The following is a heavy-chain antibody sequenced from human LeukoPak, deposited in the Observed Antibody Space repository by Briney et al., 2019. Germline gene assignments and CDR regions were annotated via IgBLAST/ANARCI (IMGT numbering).Heavy chain of an antibody. V-gene: IGHV4-59*08. CDR2: IYYSGST. CDR1: GGSISSYY. D-gene: IGHD2-8*01. CDR3: ARHVAVFSFDY. Sequence: SETLSLTCTVSGGSISSYYWSWIRQPPGKGLEWIGYIYYSGSTNYNPSLKSRVTISVDTSKNQFSLKLSSVTAADTAVYYCARHVAVFSFDYWGQGTLVTVSS. J-gene: IGHJ4*02.